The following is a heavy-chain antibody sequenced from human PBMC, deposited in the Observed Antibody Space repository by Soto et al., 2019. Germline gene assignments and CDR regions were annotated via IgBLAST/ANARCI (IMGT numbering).Heavy chain of an antibody. CDR3: ARGLYGDHEGY. CDR2: IYRGGST. Sequence: EVPLVESGGGLIQPGGSLRLSCVASGFSVSSNYMNWVRQVPGEGLEWVSMIYRGGSTDYADSVKGRFTISRDNSKNTVYLQTNSLRAEDTAVYYCARGLYGDHEGYWGQGPLVTVSS. J-gene: IGHJ4*02. V-gene: IGHV3-53*01. CDR1: GFSVSSNY. D-gene: IGHD4-17*01.